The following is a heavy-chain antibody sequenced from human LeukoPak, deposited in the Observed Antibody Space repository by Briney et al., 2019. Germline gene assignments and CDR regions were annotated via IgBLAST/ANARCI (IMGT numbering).Heavy chain of an antibody. CDR3: ARRAGAYSHPYDY. Sequence: PGGSLRLSCTVSGFTVSTNSMSWVRQAPGKGLEWVSFIYGDNTHYSDSVKGRFTISRDNSKNTLYLQMNSLRAEDTAVHYCARRAGAYSHPYDYWGQGTLVTVSS. J-gene: IGHJ4*02. D-gene: IGHD4/OR15-4a*01. CDR2: IYGDNT. V-gene: IGHV3-53*01. CDR1: GFTVSTNS.